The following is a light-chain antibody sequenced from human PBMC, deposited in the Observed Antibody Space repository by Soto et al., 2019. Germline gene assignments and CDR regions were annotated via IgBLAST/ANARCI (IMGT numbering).Light chain of an antibody. J-gene: IGKJ1*01. CDR1: QTIDVY. V-gene: IGKV1-39*01. CDR2: AAS. Sequence: DIQMTQSPSSLSASVVDRVAITCRASQTIDVYLNWYLQKPGRAPQLLIYAASKLQSGVPSRFSGSGSGTDFTLTISSLQPEDSGTYFCQQSYITPRTFGQGTKVDIK. CDR3: QQSYITPRT.